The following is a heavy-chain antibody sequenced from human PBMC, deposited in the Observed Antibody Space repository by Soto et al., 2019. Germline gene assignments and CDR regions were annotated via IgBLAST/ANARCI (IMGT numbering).Heavy chain of an antibody. V-gene: IGHV3-30-3*01. CDR2: ISYDGSDK. CDR3: ARGGGFCGADCYKGGIDY. J-gene: IGHJ4*02. CDR1: GFTFSPYT. D-gene: IGHD2-21*02. Sequence: VRLSCAASGFTFSPYTMHWVRQTPGKGLEWVAVISYDGSDKNYADSVRGRFTISRVNSKNTLFLQMNSLRAEDTALYYCARGGGFCGADCYKGGIDYWGKGARVTVSS.